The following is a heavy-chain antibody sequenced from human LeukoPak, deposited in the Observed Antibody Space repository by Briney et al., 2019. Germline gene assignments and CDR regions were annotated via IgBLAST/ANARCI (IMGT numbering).Heavy chain of an antibody. J-gene: IGHJ6*02. CDR3: ARGPLSYYGSGSNGMDV. D-gene: IGHD3-10*01. Sequence: PGGSLRLSCAASGFTFSSYSMNWVRQAPGKGLEWVSSISGSSSYIYYADSVKGRFTISRDNAKNTLYLQMNSLRAEDTAVYYCARGPLSYYGSGSNGMDVWGQGTTVTVSS. CDR1: GFTFSSYS. CDR2: ISGSSSYI. V-gene: IGHV3-21*01.